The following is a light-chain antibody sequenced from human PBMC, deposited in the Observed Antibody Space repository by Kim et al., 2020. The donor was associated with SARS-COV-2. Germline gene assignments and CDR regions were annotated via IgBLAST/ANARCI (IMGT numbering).Light chain of an antibody. CDR3: HQYGRSACN. CDR2: GAS. Sequence: EIVLTQSPGTLSLSPGERASLSCRASPSVSSNYLAWYQQKPGQAPRLLIYGASTRATGIADRFSGSGSGTDFTLTISRLEPEDFAVYYCHQYGRSACNLGEGTKL. CDR1: PSVSSNY. J-gene: IGKJ2*02. V-gene: IGKV3-20*01.